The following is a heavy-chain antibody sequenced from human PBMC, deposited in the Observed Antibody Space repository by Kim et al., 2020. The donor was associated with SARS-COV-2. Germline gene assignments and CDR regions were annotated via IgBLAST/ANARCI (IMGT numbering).Heavy chain of an antibody. CDR3: ARCLSSKPSCSGHCYTWFDH. V-gene: IGHV4-31*03. CDR1: GGSISSGGYY. D-gene: IGHD2-21*02. Sequence: SETLSLTCTVSGGSISSGGYYWSWIRQHPGKGLEWIGYIYYSGSTYYNPSLKSRVTISVDTSKNQFSLKLSSVTAADTAVYYCARCLSSKPSCSGHCYTWFDHWGQGTLVTVSS. J-gene: IGHJ5*02. CDR2: IYYSGST.